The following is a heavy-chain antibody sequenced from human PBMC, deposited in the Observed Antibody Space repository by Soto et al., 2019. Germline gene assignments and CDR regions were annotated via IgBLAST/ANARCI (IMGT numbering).Heavy chain of an antibody. CDR3: ARARIVAVSGRTGGYYYYAMDL. D-gene: IGHD2-2*01. V-gene: IGHV1-69*01. CDR2: VIPRFGTT. J-gene: IGHJ6*02. Sequence: QVQLEQSGAEVKRPGSSVKVSCRASGGTFTSYSINWVRRAPGQGPEWMGAVIPRFGTTTYAQRFEGRVTVTADASTGTVLMEMRGLRSEDTAVYFCARARIVAVSGRTGGYYYYAMDLWGQGTAVIVSS. CDR1: GGTFTSYS.